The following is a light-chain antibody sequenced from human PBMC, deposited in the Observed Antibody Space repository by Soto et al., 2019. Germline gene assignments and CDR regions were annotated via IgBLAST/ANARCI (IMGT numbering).Light chain of an antibody. CDR1: QPISSW. Sequence: DIQLTQSPPTLSASVGDRVTITCRASQPISSWLAWYHQKPGKAPNLLIFDASNLESGVPSRFSGRGSGTEFTLTISSLQPEDFGIYYCQRYENYWTFGQGTKVDIK. V-gene: IGKV1-5*01. CDR3: QRYENYWT. CDR2: DAS. J-gene: IGKJ1*01.